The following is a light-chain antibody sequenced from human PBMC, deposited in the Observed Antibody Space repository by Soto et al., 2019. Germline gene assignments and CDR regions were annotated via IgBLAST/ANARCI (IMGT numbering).Light chain of an antibody. Sequence: EIVFTQSPGTLSLSPRERATLSFRASQSVSSSSLAWYQHKPGQTPRLLIYDTSTRATGVPARFSGSRSGTEFTLTINSLQSEDFAVYYCQRYNNWPLTFGGGTKVDIK. CDR2: DTS. CDR3: QRYNNWPLT. CDR1: QSVSSS. V-gene: IGKV3-15*01. J-gene: IGKJ4*01.